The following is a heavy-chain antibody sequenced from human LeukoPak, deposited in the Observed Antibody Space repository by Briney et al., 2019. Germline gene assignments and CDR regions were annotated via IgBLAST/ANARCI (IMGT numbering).Heavy chain of an antibody. CDR3: ARECSSTTCYTRSFDP. J-gene: IGHJ5*02. CDR2: LYHRGST. CDR1: GYSISSGYY. D-gene: IGHD2-2*02. Sequence: SETLSLTCIVSGYSISSGYYWGWIRQPPGKGLEWIGNLYHRGSTYYNPSLRSRATISGDTSKNQFSLSLSSVTAADTAVYYCARECSSTTCYTRSFDPWGQGTLVTVSS. V-gene: IGHV4-38-2*02.